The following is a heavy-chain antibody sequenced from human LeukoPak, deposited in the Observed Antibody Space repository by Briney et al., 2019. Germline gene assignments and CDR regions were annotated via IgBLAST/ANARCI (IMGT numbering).Heavy chain of an antibody. Sequence: ASVKVSCKASGYTFTSYYMHWVRQAPGQGLEWMGIINPSGGSASYAQKFQGRVTMTRDTSTSTVYMELSSLRSEDTAVYYCARVQLLVNWFDPWGQGTLVTVSS. CDR1: GYTFTSYY. J-gene: IGHJ5*02. CDR3: ARVQLLVNWFDP. CDR2: INPSGGSA. V-gene: IGHV1-46*01. D-gene: IGHD6-13*01.